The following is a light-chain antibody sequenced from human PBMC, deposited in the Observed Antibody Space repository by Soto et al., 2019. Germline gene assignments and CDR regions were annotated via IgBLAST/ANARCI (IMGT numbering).Light chain of an antibody. CDR3: QQRSNWPRT. CDR2: GAS. CDR1: QSVSSSY. J-gene: IGKJ1*01. Sequence: EIVLTKSPGTLSLSLGEIASLSCRASQSVSSSYLAWYQQKPGQAPRLLIYGASSRATGIPDRFSGSGSETDFTLTISSLEPEDFAAYYCQQRSNWPRTFGQGTKVDIK. V-gene: IGKV3D-20*02.